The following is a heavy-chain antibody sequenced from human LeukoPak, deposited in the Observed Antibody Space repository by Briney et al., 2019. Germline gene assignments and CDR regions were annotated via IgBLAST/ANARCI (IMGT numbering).Heavy chain of an antibody. J-gene: IGHJ3*02. Sequence: EASVKVSCKASGYTFTGYYIHWVRQAPGQGLEWMGWINPNSGGTNYAQKFQGRVTMTRDTSISTAYMELSRLRSDDTAVYYCARDLPKGGYSGYDFFYDAFDIWGQGKMVTVSS. CDR3: ARDLPKGGYSGYDFFYDAFDI. D-gene: IGHD5-12*01. CDR1: GYTFTGYY. CDR2: INPNSGGT. V-gene: IGHV1-2*02.